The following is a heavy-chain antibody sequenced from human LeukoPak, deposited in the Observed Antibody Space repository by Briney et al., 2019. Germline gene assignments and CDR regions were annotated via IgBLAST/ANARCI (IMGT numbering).Heavy chain of an antibody. CDR3: ARDTFGDGIDY. Sequence: GGSLRLSCAASGFTFSNYWMHWVRQAPGKGLVWVSHIDSDGSYTTYADSVKGRFTISRDNAKNTLYLQTNSLRAEDTAVYYCARDTFGDGIDYWGQGILVTVSS. D-gene: IGHD4-17*01. V-gene: IGHV3-74*01. CDR2: IDSDGSYT. CDR1: GFTFSNYW. J-gene: IGHJ4*02.